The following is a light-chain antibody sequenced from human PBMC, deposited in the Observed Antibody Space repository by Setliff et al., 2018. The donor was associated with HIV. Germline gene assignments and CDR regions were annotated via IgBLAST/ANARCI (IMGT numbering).Light chain of an antibody. J-gene: IGLJ1*01. CDR2: AVN. CDR1: ISEIGNYNL. V-gene: IGLV2-14*02. CDR3: SSFTSSGKYV. Sequence: QSALAQPASVSGSPGQSITISCTGTISEIGNYNLVSWYQQHPGKAPKVVIYAVNTRPSGVSNRFSGSKSGNTASLTISGLQSEDEADYYCSSFTSSGKYVFATGTKVTVL.